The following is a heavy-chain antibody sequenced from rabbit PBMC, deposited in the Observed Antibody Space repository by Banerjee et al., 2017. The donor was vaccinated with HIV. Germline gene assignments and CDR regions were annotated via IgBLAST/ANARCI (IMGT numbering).Heavy chain of an antibody. V-gene: IGHV1S45*01. J-gene: IGHJ4*01. D-gene: IGHD4-2*01. CDR2: IYTGAGGNT. Sequence: QEQLEESGGDLVKPEGSLTLTCTASGFDLSSYYYMCWVRQAPGKGLEWIACIYTGAGGNTVYASWAKGRFTISKTSSTTVTLQMTSLTAADTATYFCASSYAGSGWGFNLWGPGTLVTVS. CDR3: ASSYAGSGWGFNL. CDR1: GFDLSSYYY.